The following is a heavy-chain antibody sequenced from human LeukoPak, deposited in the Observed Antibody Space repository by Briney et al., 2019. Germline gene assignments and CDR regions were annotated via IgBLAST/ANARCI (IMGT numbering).Heavy chain of an antibody. CDR2: MNPNSGNT. D-gene: IGHD6-13*01. Sequence: ASVKVSCKASGYTFTSYDINWVRQATGQGLEWMGWMNPNSGNTGYAQKFQGRVTMTRNTSISTAYMELSSLRSEDTAVYYCARDYFGYSSSWYNYFDYWGQGTLVTVSS. CDR3: ARDYFGYSSSWYNYFDY. V-gene: IGHV1-8*01. J-gene: IGHJ4*02. CDR1: GYTFTSYD.